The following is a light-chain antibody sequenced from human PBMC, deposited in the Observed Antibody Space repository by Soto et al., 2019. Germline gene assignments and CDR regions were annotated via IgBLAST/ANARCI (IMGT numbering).Light chain of an antibody. V-gene: IGKV1-5*03. J-gene: IGKJ4*01. CDR1: QSLSDW. CDR2: RAS. CDR3: QQYSDYPLT. Sequence: DIQMTQSPSTLSASVGDRVTITCRASQSLSDWLAWYQQKPGTAPKLLIYRASSFEDGVPSRFSGSGSGTEFTLTISSLQPGDFATYYCQQYSDYPLTFGGGTKVEIK.